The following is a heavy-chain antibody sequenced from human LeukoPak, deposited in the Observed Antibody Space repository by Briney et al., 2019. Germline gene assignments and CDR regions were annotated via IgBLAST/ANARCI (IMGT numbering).Heavy chain of an antibody. CDR3: AKVMGAVASDGYFDY. D-gene: IGHD6-19*01. V-gene: IGHV3-23*01. Sequence: PGRSLRLSCAASGFTFDDYAMHWVRQAPGKGLEWVSAISGSGGSTYYADSVKGRFTISRDNSKNTLYLQMNSLRAEDTAVYYCAKVMGAVASDGYFDYWGQGTLVTVSS. CDR1: GFTFDDYA. CDR2: ISGSGGST. J-gene: IGHJ4*02.